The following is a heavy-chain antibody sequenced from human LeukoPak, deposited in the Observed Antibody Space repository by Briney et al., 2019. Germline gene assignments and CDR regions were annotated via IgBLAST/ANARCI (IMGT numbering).Heavy chain of an antibody. V-gene: IGHV3-66*01. J-gene: IGHJ4*02. CDR1: GFTVSSNY. Sequence: GGSLRLSCAASGFTVSSNYMSWVRQAPGKGLEWVSVIYSGGSTYYADSVKGRFTISRDNSKNTLYLQMNSLRAEDTAVYYCARESSVVGRNIDYWGQGTLVTVSS. D-gene: IGHD1-26*01. CDR2: IYSGGST. CDR3: ARESSVVGRNIDY.